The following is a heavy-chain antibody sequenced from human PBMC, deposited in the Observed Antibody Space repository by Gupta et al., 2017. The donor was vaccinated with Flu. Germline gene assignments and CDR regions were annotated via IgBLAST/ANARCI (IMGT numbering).Heavy chain of an antibody. CDR3: ARDGGIAAAAHVGY. Sequence: VQLVESGGGVVQPGRSLRRSCAASGFPFSSYGMHWVRQAPGKGLGWVAVIWYDGSNKYYADTVKSRFTISRDNSKNTLYLQMNSLRAEDTAVYYCARDGGIAAAAHVGYWGQGTLVTVSS. CDR1: GFPFSSYG. D-gene: IGHD6-13*01. J-gene: IGHJ4*02. V-gene: IGHV3-33*01. CDR2: IWYDGSNK.